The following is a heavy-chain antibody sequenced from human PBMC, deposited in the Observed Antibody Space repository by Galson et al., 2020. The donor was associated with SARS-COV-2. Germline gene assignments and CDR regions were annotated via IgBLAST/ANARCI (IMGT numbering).Heavy chain of an antibody. CDR2: ISGSGAST. Sequence: GGSLRLSCAASGFTFSSYAMSWVRQAPGKGLEWVSSISGSGASTYYAGSVKGRFTISRDNSKNTLYLQMNSLRAEDTAIYYCAKMEGIAVAATPNWGQGTLVTVSS. CDR1: GFTFSSYA. J-gene: IGHJ4*02. D-gene: IGHD6-19*01. CDR3: AKMEGIAVAATPN. V-gene: IGHV3-23*01.